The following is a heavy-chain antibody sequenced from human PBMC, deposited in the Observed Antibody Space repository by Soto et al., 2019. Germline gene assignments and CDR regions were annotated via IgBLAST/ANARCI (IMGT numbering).Heavy chain of an antibody. J-gene: IGHJ4*02. CDR3: ARARDQGIAVAGFDY. D-gene: IGHD6-19*01. CDR2: IKQDGSEK. V-gene: IGHV3-7*01. Sequence: EVQLVESGGGLVQPGGSLRLSCAASGFTFSSYWMSWVRQAPGKGLEWVANIKQDGSEKYYVDSVKGQFTISRDNAKNSLYLQMNSLRAEDTAVYYCARARDQGIAVAGFDYWGQGTLVTVSS. CDR1: GFTFSSYW.